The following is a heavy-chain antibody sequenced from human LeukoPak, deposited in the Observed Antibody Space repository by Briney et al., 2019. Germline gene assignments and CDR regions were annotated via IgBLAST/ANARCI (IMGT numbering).Heavy chain of an antibody. CDR1: GFTFSSYE. CDR3: AASSFGGYGDLGY. V-gene: IGHV3-9*01. CDR2: ISWNSGSI. Sequence: PGGSLRLSCAASGFTFSSYEMNWVRQAPGKGLEWVSGISWNSGSIGYADSVKGRFTISRDNAKNSLYLQMNSLRAEDTALYYCAASSFGGYGDLGYWGQGTLVTVSS. J-gene: IGHJ4*02. D-gene: IGHD5-12*01.